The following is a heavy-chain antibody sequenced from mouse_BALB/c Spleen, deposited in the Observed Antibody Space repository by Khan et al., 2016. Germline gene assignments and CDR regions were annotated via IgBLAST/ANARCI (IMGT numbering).Heavy chain of an antibody. CDR1: GYTFTSYW. D-gene: IGHD2-3*01. CDR2: INPSTGYT. J-gene: IGHJ3*01. CDR3: ARYEGGFAY. Sequence: QVRLQQSGAELAKPGASVKMSCKASGYTFTSYWMHWVKQRPGQGLEWIGYINPSTGYTEYNQKFKDKATLTADKSSSTAYMQLSSLTSEESAVYYCARYEGGFAYWGQGTLVTVSA. V-gene: IGHV1-7*01.